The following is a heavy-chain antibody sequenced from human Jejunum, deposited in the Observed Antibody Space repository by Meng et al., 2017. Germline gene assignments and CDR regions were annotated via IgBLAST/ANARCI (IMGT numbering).Heavy chain of an antibody. V-gene: IGHV3-30*10. CDR1: GFTFSSCA. D-gene: IGHD3-9*01. Sequence: GESLKISCAASGFTFSSCAMHWVRQAPGKGLEWVAIMSSDGNSKYYTDSVKGRFTISRDNSKNTLYLQMNSLRPEDTAVYYCARRLGTTWLIDNWGQGTLVTVSS. CDR2: MSSDGNSK. J-gene: IGHJ4*02. CDR3: ARRLGTTWLIDN.